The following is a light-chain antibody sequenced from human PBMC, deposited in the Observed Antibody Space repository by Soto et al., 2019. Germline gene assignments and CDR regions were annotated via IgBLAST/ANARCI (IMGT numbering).Light chain of an antibody. CDR3: QQYNNWPPYT. CDR1: QNIGSN. J-gene: IGKJ2*01. V-gene: IGKV3-15*01. Sequence: EVVMTQSPATLSASPGERVNLSCRASQNIGSNLAWYQQRPGQAPRLLTYGASTRATETPARFSGSGSATDFTLTISSLQSEDFAVYYCQQYNNWPPYTFGQGTKLEIK. CDR2: GAS.